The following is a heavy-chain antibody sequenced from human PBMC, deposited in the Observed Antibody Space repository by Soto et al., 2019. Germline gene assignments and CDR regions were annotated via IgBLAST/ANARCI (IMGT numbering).Heavy chain of an antibody. Sequence: QVQLVESGGGVVQPGRSLRLSCAASGFTFSSYGMHWVRQAPGKGLEWVAVISYDGSNKYYADSVKGRFTISRDNSKNTLXXXXXXXXXXXXXXXXXXXXXXXXXXXYYYYGMDVWGQGTTVTVSS. V-gene: IGHV3-30*03. CDR1: GFTFSSYG. J-gene: IGHJ6*02. CDR3: XXXXXXXXXXYYYYGMDV. CDR2: ISYDGSNK.